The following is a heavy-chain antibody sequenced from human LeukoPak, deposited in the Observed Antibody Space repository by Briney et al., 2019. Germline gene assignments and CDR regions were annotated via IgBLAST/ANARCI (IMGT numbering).Heavy chain of an antibody. CDR1: GGSITNKNYY. CDR3: ASNLFLEWLLSPGGDDY. CDR2: IYHDGRT. Sequence: PSGTLSLTCSVPGGSITNKNYYWGWIRQPPGKGLEWIGNIYHDGRTYYNPSLKSRVTISVDTSKNQFSLKVTSVTAADTAVYYCASNLFLEWLLSPGGDDYWGQGTLVTVSS. D-gene: IGHD3-3*01. J-gene: IGHJ4*02. V-gene: IGHV4-39*01.